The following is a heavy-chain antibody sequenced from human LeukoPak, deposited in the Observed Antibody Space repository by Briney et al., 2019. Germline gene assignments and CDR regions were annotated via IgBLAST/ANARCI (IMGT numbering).Heavy chain of an antibody. CDR2: ISAYNGNT. J-gene: IGHJ5*02. CDR1: GYTFTSYG. V-gene: IGHV1-18*01. Sequence: ASVKVSCKASGYTFTSYGISWVRQAPGQGLEWMGWISAYNGNTNYAQKLQGRVTMTTDTSTSTAYMELRSLRSDDTAVYYCARWAWGPFGPRYYDSSGYYYSNWFDPWGQETLVTVSS. CDR3: ARWAWGPFGPRYYDSSGYYYSNWFDP. D-gene: IGHD3-22*01.